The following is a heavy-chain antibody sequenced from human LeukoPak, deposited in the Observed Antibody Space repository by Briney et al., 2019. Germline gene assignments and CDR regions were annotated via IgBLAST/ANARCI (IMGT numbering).Heavy chain of an antibody. D-gene: IGHD6-13*01. Sequence: GGSLRLSCAASGFTFSNYWMTWVRQAPGKGLEWVATIKQDGGQKYYVDSVKGRFTVCRDNARNSLDLQVNSLRAEDTAVYFCKRGGRSSSWYRRYWGRRAPGTASS. CDR1: GFTFSNYW. J-gene: IGHJ4*02. V-gene: IGHV3-7*01. CDR2: IKQDGGQK. CDR3: KRGGRSSSWYRRY.